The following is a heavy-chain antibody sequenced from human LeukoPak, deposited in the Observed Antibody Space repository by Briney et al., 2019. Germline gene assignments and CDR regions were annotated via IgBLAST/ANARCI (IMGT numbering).Heavy chain of an antibody. Sequence: GGSLRLSCAASGFSFSSYGMHWVRQAPGKGLEWVAVISYDGSNKYYADSVKGRFTISRDNSKNTLYLQMNSLRAEDTALYYCARPYNSGWYGDFDDWGQGTLVTVYS. CDR3: ARPYNSGWYGDFDD. V-gene: IGHV3-30*03. CDR2: ISYDGSNK. CDR1: GFSFSSYG. D-gene: IGHD6-19*01. J-gene: IGHJ4*02.